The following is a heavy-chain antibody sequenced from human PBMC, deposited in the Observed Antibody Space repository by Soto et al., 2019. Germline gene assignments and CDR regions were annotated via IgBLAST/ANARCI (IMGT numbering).Heavy chain of an antibody. CDR2: VYYSGSA. J-gene: IGHJ5*02. CDR1: GGSISNYY. V-gene: IGHV4-59*08. Sequence: SETLSLTCTVSGGSISNYYWSWIRQPQGQGLEWIGYVYYSGSANYNPSLNSRVTMSVDTSKNQFSLKVTSVIAADTAVYYCASGGSSNWFDPWGQGTLVTVSS. CDR3: ASGGSSNWFDP. D-gene: IGHD1-26*01.